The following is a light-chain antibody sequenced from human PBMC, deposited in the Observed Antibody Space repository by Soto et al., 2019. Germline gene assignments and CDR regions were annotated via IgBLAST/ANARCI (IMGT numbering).Light chain of an antibody. V-gene: IGKV1-39*01. J-gene: IGKJ1*01. CDR2: DAS. CDR1: QGIGSA. Sequence: DIHMTQSPSTLSASVGDRVTITCRASQGIGSALAWYQLKPGAAPALLIYDASTLESGVPSRFSGSGSGTDFTLTISSLQPEDFATYFCQQSYSTPPWTFGQGTKVDIK. CDR3: QQSYSTPPWT.